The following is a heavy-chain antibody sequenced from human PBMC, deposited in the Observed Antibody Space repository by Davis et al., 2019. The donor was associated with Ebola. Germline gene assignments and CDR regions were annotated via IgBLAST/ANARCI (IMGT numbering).Heavy chain of an antibody. D-gene: IGHD3-22*01. CDR3: ARDYYDSSGYYLDY. Sequence: ASVKVSCKASGYTFTGYYMHWVRQAPGQGLEWMGWINPNSGDTNYSQKFQGRVTMTRDTSISTAYMELSRLRSDDTAVYYCARDYYDSSGYYLDYWGQGTLVTVSS. V-gene: IGHV1-2*02. J-gene: IGHJ4*02. CDR1: GYTFTGYY. CDR2: INPNSGDT.